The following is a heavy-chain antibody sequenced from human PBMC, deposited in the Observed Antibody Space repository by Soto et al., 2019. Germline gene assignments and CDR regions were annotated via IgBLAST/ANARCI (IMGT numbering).Heavy chain of an antibody. V-gene: IGHV3-7*01. D-gene: IGHD6-13*01. Sequence: GGSLRLSCAASGFTFSRHWMTWVRQAPGKGLEYVANIKEDGSQKYYVDSVKGRFTISRDNAKNSLYLQMNSLRAEDTAVYYCARDGGIAAAGTGFDYWGQGTLVTVSS. J-gene: IGHJ4*02. CDR1: GFTFSRHW. CDR3: ARDGGIAAAGTGFDY. CDR2: IKEDGSQK.